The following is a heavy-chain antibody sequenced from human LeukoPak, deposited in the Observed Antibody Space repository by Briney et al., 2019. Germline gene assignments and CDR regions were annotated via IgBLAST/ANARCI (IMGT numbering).Heavy chain of an antibody. CDR2: ISAYNGNT. J-gene: IGHJ6*02. CDR1: GYTFTSYG. D-gene: IGHD3-3*01. V-gene: IGHV1-18*01. CDR3: ARAHYDFWSGPIARDYYYYYGMDV. Sequence: ASVKVSCKASGYTFTSYGISWVRQAPGQGLEWMGWISAYNGNTNYAQKLQGRVTMTTDTSTSTAYMELRSLRSDDTAVCYCARAHYDFWSGPIARDYYYYYGMDVWGQGTTVTVSS.